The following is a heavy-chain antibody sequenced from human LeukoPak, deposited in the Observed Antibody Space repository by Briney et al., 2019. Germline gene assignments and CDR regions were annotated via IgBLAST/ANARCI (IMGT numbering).Heavy chain of an antibody. D-gene: IGHD5-24*01. CDR3: ARGRWLQLRSFDY. CDR2: INHSGST. J-gene: IGHJ4*02. V-gene: IGHV4-34*01. Sequence: PSETLSLTCAVYGGSFSGYYWSWIRQPPGKGLEWIGEINHSGSTNYNPSLKSRVTISVDTSKNQFSLELSSVTAADTAVYYCARGRWLQLRSFDYWGQGTLVTVSS. CDR1: GGSFSGYY.